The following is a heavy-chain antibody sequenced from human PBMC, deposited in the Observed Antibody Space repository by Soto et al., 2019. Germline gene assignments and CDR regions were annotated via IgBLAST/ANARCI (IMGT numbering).Heavy chain of an antibody. V-gene: IGHV4-39*01. Sequence: TSGTLSPPFTLSCGSIRSSSFYWGWVRQPPRKGLEWIGSIYYSGSTYYNPSLKSRVTISVDTSKNQFSLKLSSVTAADTAVYYCASIVTVTKYYYYYYMDVWGKGTTVTVSS. CDR3: ASIVTVTKYYYYYYMDV. D-gene: IGHD4-17*01. CDR2: IYYSGST. CDR1: CGSIRSSSFY. J-gene: IGHJ6*03.